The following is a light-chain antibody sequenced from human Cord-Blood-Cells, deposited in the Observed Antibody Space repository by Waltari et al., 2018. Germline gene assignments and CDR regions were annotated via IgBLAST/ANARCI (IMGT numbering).Light chain of an antibody. Sequence: QSALTQPASVSGSPGQSITISCTGTSSYVGGYNYVSWYQQHPGKAPKLMIYEVSNRPSGVSTRFSGSKSGNTASLTISGLQAEDEADYYCSSYTSSSTHYVFGTGTKVTVL. V-gene: IGLV2-14*01. J-gene: IGLJ1*01. CDR2: EVS. CDR1: SSYVGGYNY. CDR3: SSYTSSSTHYV.